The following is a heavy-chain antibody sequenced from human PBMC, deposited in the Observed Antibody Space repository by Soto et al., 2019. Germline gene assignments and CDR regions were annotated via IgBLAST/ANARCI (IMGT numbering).Heavy chain of an antibody. Sequence: EVQLLESGGGLVQPGGSLRLSCAASGFTISTYAMSWVRQAPGKGLEWVSGISGSGHLTYYADSVKGRFTISRDISKNTLSLQMSSLRAEDTAVYHCAKSLRTTVTTGFWFDPWGQGTLVTVSS. CDR2: ISGSGHLT. CDR1: GFTISTYA. V-gene: IGHV3-23*01. D-gene: IGHD4-17*01. J-gene: IGHJ5*02. CDR3: AKSLRTTVTTGFWFDP.